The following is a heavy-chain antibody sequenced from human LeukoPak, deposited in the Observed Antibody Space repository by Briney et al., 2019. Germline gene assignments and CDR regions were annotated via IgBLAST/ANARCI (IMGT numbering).Heavy chain of an antibody. J-gene: IGHJ4*02. Sequence: PSQTLSLTCTVSGGSISSGGYYWIWIRQHPGKGLEWIGYTYYSGSTYYNPSLKSRVTISVDTSKNQFSLKLSSVTAADTAVYYCAGGIAARSRFDYWGQGTLVTVSS. CDR1: GGSISSGGYY. CDR2: TYYSGST. D-gene: IGHD6-6*01. V-gene: IGHV4-31*03. CDR3: AGGIAARSRFDY.